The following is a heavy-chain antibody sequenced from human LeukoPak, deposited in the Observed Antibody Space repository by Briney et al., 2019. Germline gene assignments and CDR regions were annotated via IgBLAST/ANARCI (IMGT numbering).Heavy chain of an antibody. CDR3: ARGVYGGNLFDY. CDR1: GFTFSSYW. Sequence: GGSLRLSCAASGFTFSSYWMSWVRQAPGKGLEWVANIKQDGSEKYYVDPVKGRFTISRDNAKNSLYLQMNSLRAEETAVYYCARGVYGGNLFDYWGQGTLVTVSS. J-gene: IGHJ4*02. V-gene: IGHV3-7*01. CDR2: IKQDGSEK. D-gene: IGHD4-23*01.